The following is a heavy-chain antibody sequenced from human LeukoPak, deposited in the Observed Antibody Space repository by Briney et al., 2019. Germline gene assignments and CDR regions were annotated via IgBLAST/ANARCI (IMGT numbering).Heavy chain of an antibody. D-gene: IGHD2-15*01. Sequence: GGSLRLSCAATGFTFNRYAMSWVRQAPGKGLVWVSRTNSDGSSTSYADSVKGRFTISRDNAKNSLYLQMNSLRAEDTAVYYCARSGGSHNWFDPWGQGTLVTVSS. CDR2: TNSDGSST. V-gene: IGHV3-74*01. J-gene: IGHJ5*02. CDR1: GFTFNRYA. CDR3: ARSGGSHNWFDP.